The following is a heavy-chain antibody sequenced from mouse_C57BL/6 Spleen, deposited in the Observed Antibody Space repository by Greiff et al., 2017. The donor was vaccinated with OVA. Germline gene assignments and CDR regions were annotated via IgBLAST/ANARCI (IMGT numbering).Heavy chain of an antibody. Sequence: QVQLQQPGAELVMPGASVKLSCKASGYTFTSYWMHWVKQRPGQGLEWIGEIDPSDSYTNYNQKFKGKSTLTVDKSSSTAYMQLSSLTSEDTAVYYCARSRTAPWFAYWGQGTLVTVSA. CDR2: IDPSDSYT. V-gene: IGHV1-69*01. CDR1: GYTFTSYW. J-gene: IGHJ3*01. CDR3: ARSRTAPWFAY. D-gene: IGHD4-1*01.